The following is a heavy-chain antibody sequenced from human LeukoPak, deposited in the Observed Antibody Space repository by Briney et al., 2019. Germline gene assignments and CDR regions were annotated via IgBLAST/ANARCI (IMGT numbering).Heavy chain of an antibody. CDR1: GFTFSSYA. CDR2: ISQGGEAT. Sequence: GGSLRLSCAASGFTFSSYAMSWVRQAPGKGPEWVSVISQGGEATYYADSVKGRFTISRDNSKNTLYLQMNSLRAEDTAVYYCAKRGYYYDSSGYYYFDYWGQGTLVTVSS. V-gene: IGHV3-23*01. D-gene: IGHD3-22*01. J-gene: IGHJ4*02. CDR3: AKRGYYYDSSGYYYFDY.